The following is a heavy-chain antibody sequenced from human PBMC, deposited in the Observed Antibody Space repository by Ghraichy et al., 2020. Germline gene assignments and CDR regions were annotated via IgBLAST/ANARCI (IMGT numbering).Heavy chain of an antibody. V-gene: IGHV3-15*01. CDR3: VTDDIVVVASALVYVDC. Sequence: VARITSQADGETSYYAAPVQGRFTISRDDSNTTLLLQMSSLQIEDTAVYYCVTDDIVVVASALVYVDCWGQGTPVTVSS. D-gene: IGHD2-2*01. CDR2: ITSQADGETS. J-gene: IGHJ4*02.